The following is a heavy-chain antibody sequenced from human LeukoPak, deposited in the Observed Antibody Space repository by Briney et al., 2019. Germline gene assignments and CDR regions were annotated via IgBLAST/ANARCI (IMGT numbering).Heavy chain of an antibody. CDR1: GDSVSRSDSY. CDR3: ARHSPFGPSSATPRSIAARPPGGNWFDP. D-gene: IGHD6-6*01. Sequence: KPSETLSLTCTIFGDSVSRSDSYWDWIRQPPGKGLEWIGSIYHSGSTYYNPSLKSRVTISVDTSKNQFSLKLSSVTAADTAVYYCARHSPFGPSSATPRSIAARPPGGNWFDPWGQGTLVTVSS. CDR2: IYHSGST. V-gene: IGHV4-39*01. J-gene: IGHJ5*02.